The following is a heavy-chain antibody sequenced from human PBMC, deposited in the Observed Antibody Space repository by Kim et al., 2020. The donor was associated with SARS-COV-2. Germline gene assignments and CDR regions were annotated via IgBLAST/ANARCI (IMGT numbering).Heavy chain of an antibody. D-gene: IGHD1-26*01. V-gene: IGHV4-59*09. Sequence: LKSRVTISVDTSENQFSLKLSSMTAADTNVYYCARGRSGSYLSFLGWFDPWGQGTLVTVSS. J-gene: IGHJ5*02. CDR3: ARGRSGSYLSFLGWFDP.